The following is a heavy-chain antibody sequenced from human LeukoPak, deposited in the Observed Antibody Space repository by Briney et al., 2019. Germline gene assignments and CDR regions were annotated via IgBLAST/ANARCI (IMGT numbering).Heavy chain of an antibody. D-gene: IGHD6-19*01. CDR2: IYYSGST. Sequence: PSETLSLTCTVSGGSISSSSYYWGWIRQPPGKGLEWIESIYYSGSTYYNPSLKSRITISVDTSKNQFSLKLSSVTPADTAVYYCASLVAVAGTFYFDYWGQGTLVTVSS. J-gene: IGHJ4*02. V-gene: IGHV4-39*01. CDR1: GGSISSSSYY. CDR3: ASLVAVAGTFYFDY.